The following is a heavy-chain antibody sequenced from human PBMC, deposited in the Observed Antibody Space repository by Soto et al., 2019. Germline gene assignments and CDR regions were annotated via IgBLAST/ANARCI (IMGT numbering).Heavy chain of an antibody. CDR3: AREPLD. J-gene: IGHJ4*02. Sequence: QVQLQESGPGLVKPSQTLSLPCTVSGCSISSGGYYWTWIRQHPGKGLEWIGYIYYSGITYYNPSLNSRVTISVDTSKKQFSLKLSCVTAADTPVYYCAREPLDWGQGTLVTVSS. CDR1: GCSISSGGYY. CDR2: IYYSGIT. V-gene: IGHV4-31*03.